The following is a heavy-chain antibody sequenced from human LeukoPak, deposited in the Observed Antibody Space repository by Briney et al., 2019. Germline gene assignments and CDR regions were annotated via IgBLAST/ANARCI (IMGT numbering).Heavy chain of an antibody. Sequence: GGSLRLSCAASGFTFSDYYMSWIRQAPGKGLEWVSYISSSGSTIYYADSVKGRFTISRDNAKNSLYLQMNSLRAEDTAVYYCARASMGFGYYYGSGRSRTGRYFDYWGQGTLVTVSS. CDR3: ARASMGFGYYYGSGRSRTGRYFDY. CDR2: ISSSGSTI. V-gene: IGHV3-11*01. J-gene: IGHJ4*02. D-gene: IGHD3-10*01. CDR1: GFTFSDYY.